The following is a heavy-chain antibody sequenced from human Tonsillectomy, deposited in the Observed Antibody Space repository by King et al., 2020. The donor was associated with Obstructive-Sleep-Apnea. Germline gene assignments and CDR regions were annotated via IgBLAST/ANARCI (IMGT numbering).Heavy chain of an antibody. CDR2: TNPNSGGT. CDR3: ARGNAYSPRDY. Sequence: QLVQSGAEVKKPGASVKVFCQAFGDIFTGVYIHWLRQAPGQGLDWMGWTNPNSGGTNFDQKFQGWVTMTRDTSISTAHMELSRLKSDDTAVYYCARGNAYSPRDYWGQGTLVTVSS. D-gene: IGHD5-24*01. CDR1: GDIFTGVY. V-gene: IGHV1-2*04. J-gene: IGHJ4*02.